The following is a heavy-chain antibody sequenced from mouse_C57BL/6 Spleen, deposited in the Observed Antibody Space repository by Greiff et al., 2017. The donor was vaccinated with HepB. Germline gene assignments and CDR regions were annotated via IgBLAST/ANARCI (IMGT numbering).Heavy chain of an antibody. D-gene: IGHD1-1*01. J-gene: IGHJ4*01. Sequence: QVHVKQSGAELARPGASVKMSCKASGYTFTSYTMHWVKQRPGQGLEWIGYINPSSGYTKYNQKFKDKATLTADKSSSTAYMQLSSLTSEDSAVYYCATYYYGSSYAMDYWGQGTSVTVSS. V-gene: IGHV1-4*01. CDR3: ATYYYGSSYAMDY. CDR1: GYTFTSYT. CDR2: INPSSGYT.